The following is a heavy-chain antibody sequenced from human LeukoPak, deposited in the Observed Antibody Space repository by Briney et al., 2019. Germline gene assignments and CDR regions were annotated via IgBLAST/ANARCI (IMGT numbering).Heavy chain of an antibody. J-gene: IGHJ4*02. CDR3: ARDDPHYDILTGYYPIDS. D-gene: IGHD3-9*01. V-gene: IGHV3-30*02. Sequence: GGSLRLSCEASGFTFIRNGMHWVRQAPGKGLEWVAFLRYDGSNQYYADSVQGRFTISRDNFKNTLYLQMYSLRAEDTAVYYCARDDPHYDILTGYYPIDSWGQGTLVTASS. CDR1: GFTFIRNG. CDR2: LRYDGSNQ.